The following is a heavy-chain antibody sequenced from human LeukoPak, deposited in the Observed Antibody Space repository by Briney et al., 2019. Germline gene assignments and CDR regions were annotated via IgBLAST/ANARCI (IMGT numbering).Heavy chain of an antibody. J-gene: IGHJ4*02. V-gene: IGHV4-34*01. CDR2: ISQSGST. CDR3: ARLVRYYYGSGSLIDY. D-gene: IGHD3-10*01. Sequence: SETLSLTCGVSGGSFSFYYWSWIRQPPGKGLEWIGEISQSGSTNYDPSLKSRVNISLDTSENQFSLKLSSVTAADTAVYYCARLVRYYYGSGSLIDYWGQGTLVTVSS. CDR1: GGSFSFYY.